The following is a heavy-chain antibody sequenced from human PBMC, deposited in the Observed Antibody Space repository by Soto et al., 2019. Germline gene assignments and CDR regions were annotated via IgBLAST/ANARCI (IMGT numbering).Heavy chain of an antibody. J-gene: IGHJ4*02. Sequence: EVQLLESGGGLVQPGGSLRLSCAASGFTCSSYAMNWVRQAPGKGLDWVSTISFSGVNRHYADSVTGRFTISRDNSKNPLYLQMNRLRAEDTAIYYCAKVGSGSYSAHSWGQGTLVTVSS. CDR1: GFTCSSYA. V-gene: IGHV3-23*01. D-gene: IGHD3-10*01. CDR3: AKVGSGSYSAHS. CDR2: ISFSGVNR.